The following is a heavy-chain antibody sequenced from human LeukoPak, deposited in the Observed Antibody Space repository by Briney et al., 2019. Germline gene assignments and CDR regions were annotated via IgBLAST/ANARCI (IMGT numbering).Heavy chain of an antibody. CDR3: VRDRPLYSSSYYFFDY. D-gene: IGHD1-26*01. J-gene: IGHJ4*02. CDR2: ISSGGGHP. CDR1: GFTFSRYS. Sequence: GGSLRLSCAASGFTFSRYSMNWVRQAPGKGLEWVSIISSGGGHPYYGDSVKGRFTISRDNANNLLYLQMNSLRVEDTAVYYCVRDRPLYSSSYYFFDYWGRGTLVTVSS. V-gene: IGHV3-21*06.